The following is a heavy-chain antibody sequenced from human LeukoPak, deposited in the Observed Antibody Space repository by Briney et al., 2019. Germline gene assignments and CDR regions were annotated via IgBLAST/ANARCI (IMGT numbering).Heavy chain of an antibody. CDR1: GGSFSGYY. CDR2: INPSRNT. D-gene: IGHD3-3*01. V-gene: IGHV4-34*01. Sequence: SETLSLTCAVFGGSFSGYYWNWIRQPPGKGLEWIGQINPSRNTNYNPSLKSRVTISVDTSRKQFSLKLSSVTAADTAVYYCARRYDFWSGYPPPLDYWGQGTLVTVSS. J-gene: IGHJ4*02. CDR3: ARRYDFWSGYPPPLDY.